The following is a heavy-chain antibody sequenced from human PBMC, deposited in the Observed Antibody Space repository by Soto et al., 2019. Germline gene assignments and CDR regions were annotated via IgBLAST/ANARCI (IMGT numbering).Heavy chain of an antibody. CDR1: GYTFSDYY. V-gene: IGHV1-2*06. CDR2: INPNSGDP. Sequence: QVQLVQSGAEVKKPGASVTVSCKASGYTFSDYYLHWVRPAPGQGPEWMGRINPNSGDPKFAQKFQGRVTMTRDTSVRTAFMELNWLKSDDTAVYYCARESGGATATLDYYYFYMDVWGKGTTVTVSS. D-gene: IGHD5-12*01. J-gene: IGHJ6*03. CDR3: ARESGGATATLDYYYFYMDV.